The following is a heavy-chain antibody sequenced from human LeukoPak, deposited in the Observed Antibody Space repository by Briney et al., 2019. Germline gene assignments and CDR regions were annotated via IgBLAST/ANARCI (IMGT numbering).Heavy chain of an antibody. D-gene: IGHD6-25*01. CDR1: GFTFSSYA. V-gene: IGHV3-23*01. CDR2: ISGSGGGT. CDR3: AKNRKPITYSSGWYFDY. Sequence: GGSLRLSCSASGFTFSSYAMSWVCQGPGKGLEWVSAISGSGGGTYYADSVKGRFTIPRDNSKNTLYLQVNSRRGEDTAVYYCAKNRKPITYSSGWYFDYWGQGALVTVSS. J-gene: IGHJ4*02.